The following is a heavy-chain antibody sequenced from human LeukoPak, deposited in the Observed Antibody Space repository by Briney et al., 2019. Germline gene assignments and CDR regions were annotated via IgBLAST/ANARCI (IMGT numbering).Heavy chain of an antibody. CDR1: GGPFSGYY. J-gene: IGHJ5*02. V-gene: IGHV4-34*01. D-gene: IGHD2-2*01. CDR3: ARVTALGYCSSTSFCPRFDP. Sequence: SETLSLTCAVYGGPFSGYYWSWIRQPPGKGLEWIGEINHSGSTNYNPSLKSRVTISVDTSKNQFSLKLSSVTAADTAVYYCARVTALGYCSSTSFCPRFDPWGQGTLVTVSS. CDR2: INHSGST.